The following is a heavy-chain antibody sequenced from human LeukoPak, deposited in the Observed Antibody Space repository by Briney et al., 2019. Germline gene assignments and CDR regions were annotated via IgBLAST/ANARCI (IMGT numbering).Heavy chain of an antibody. CDR3: AKDRRLGGSYPSYFDY. J-gene: IGHJ4*02. CDR1: GFTFSSYW. V-gene: IGHV3-74*01. D-gene: IGHD1-26*01. CDR2: INSDGSST. Sequence: PGGSLRLSCAASGFTFSSYWMHWVRQAPGKGLVWVSRINSDGSSTSYADSVKGRFTISRDNAKNTLYLQMNSLKAEDTAVYYCAKDRRLGGSYPSYFDYWGQGTLVTVSS.